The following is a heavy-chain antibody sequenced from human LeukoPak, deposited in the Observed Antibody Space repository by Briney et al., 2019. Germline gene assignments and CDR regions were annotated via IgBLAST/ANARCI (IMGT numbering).Heavy chain of an antibody. CDR1: GGSISSSSYY. J-gene: IGHJ4*02. CDR2: IYYSGSP. V-gene: IGHV4-39*07. CDR3: ARDNSVEVSTMIIFDY. Sequence: PSETLSLTCTVSGGSISSSSYYWGWIRQPPGKGLEWIGSIYYSGSPYYNPPLKSRVTISVDTSKYQFSLKLSYVTAADTAVYYCARDNSVEVSTMIIFDYWGQGTLVTVSS. D-gene: IGHD3-16*01.